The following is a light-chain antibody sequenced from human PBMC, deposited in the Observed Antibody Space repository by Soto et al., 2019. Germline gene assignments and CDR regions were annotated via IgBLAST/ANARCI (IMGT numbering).Light chain of an antibody. CDR2: EVS. J-gene: IGLJ1*01. Sequence: QSALTQPASVSGSPGQSITISCTGTSSDVGGYNYVSWYQQHPGKAPNLMIYEVSNRPSGVSNRVSGSKSGNTASLTISGLQAEDEADYYCSSYTSSSPYVFGTGTKLTVL. CDR3: SSYTSSSPYV. CDR1: SSDVGGYNY. V-gene: IGLV2-14*01.